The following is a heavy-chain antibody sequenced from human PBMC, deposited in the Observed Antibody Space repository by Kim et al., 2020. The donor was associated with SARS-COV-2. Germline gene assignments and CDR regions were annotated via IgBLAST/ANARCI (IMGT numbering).Heavy chain of an antibody. CDR2: SMWNKNGI. CDR3: TRDVLAGGADV. CDR1: GFSPNDHA. J-gene: IGHJ6*02. Sequence: GGSLRLSCAASGFSPNDHAMHWVRQAPGKGLEWVSGSMWNKNGIDYADSVKGRFITSRDNARNSLYLQMNSLRPEDTALYYCTRDVLAGGADVWGQGTAVIVSS. V-gene: IGHV3-9*02. D-gene: IGHD2-21*01.